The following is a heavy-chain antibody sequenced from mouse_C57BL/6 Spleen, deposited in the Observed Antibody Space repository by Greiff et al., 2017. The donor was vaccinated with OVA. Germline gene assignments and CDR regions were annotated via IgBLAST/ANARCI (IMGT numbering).Heavy chain of an antibody. CDR3: ARHEDKGWYFDV. Sequence: VNVVESGPGLVAPSQSLSITCTVSGFSLTSYGVHWVRQPPGKGLEWLVVIWSDGSTTYNSALKSRLSISKDNSKSQVFLKMNSLQTDDTAMYYCARHEDKGWYFDVWGTGTTVTVSS. J-gene: IGHJ1*03. V-gene: IGHV2-6-1*01. CDR2: IWSDGST. CDR1: GFSLTSYG.